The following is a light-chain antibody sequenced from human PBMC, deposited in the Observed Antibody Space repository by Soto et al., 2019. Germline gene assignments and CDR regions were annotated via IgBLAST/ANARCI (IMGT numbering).Light chain of an antibody. Sequence: EIVLTQSPATLSLSPGERATLSCRASRSFSSSYLAWYQHKPGQAPRLLIYAASSMATGIPDRFIGSGSWTDFPLTLSRLEPDDSAVYYCHHYACSPPYTFGQGTQLEIK. J-gene: IGKJ2*01. CDR3: HHYACSPPYT. V-gene: IGKV3-20*01. CDR1: RSFSSSY. CDR2: AAS.